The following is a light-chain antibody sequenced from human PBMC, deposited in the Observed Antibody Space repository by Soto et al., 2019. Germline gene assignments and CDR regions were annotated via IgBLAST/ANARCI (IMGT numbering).Light chain of an antibody. CDR1: QDISNY. CDR3: QQYDNLPIT. J-gene: IGKJ5*01. V-gene: IGKV1-33*01. CDR2: DAS. Sequence: DIQMIQSPSSLSASVGDRVTITCQASQDISNYLNWYQQKPGKAPKLLIYDASNLETGVPSRFSGSGSGTDFTFTISSLQTEDIATYYCQQYDNLPITFGQGTRLEIK.